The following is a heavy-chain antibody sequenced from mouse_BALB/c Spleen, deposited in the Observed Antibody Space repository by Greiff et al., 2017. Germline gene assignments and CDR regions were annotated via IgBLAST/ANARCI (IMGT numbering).Heavy chain of an antibody. Sequence: VQLQQSGAELVRPGTSVKVPCKAPGYAFPNYLLEWVKQRPGQGFEWIGVINPGSGGTNYNEKFKGKATLAADKSSSTAYMQLSSLTSDDSAVYFCAREGGNYGYFDYWGQGTTLTVSS. V-gene: IGHV1-54*01. CDR2: INPGSGGT. J-gene: IGHJ2*01. CDR3: AREGGNYGYFDY. CDR1: GYAFPNYL. D-gene: IGHD2-1*01.